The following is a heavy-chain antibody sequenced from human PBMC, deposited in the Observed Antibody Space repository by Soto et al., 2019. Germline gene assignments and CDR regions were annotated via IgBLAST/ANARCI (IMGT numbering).Heavy chain of an antibody. D-gene: IGHD3-3*01. Sequence: SETLSLTCTVSGGSISSSSYYWGWIRQPPGKGLEWIGSIYYSGSTYYNPSLKSRVTISVDTSKNQFSLKLSSVTAAGTAVYYCARPYYGFWSGYLDYYYGMDVWGQGTTVTVSS. J-gene: IGHJ6*02. V-gene: IGHV4-39*01. CDR3: ARPYYGFWSGYLDYYYGMDV. CDR2: IYYSGST. CDR1: GGSISSSSYY.